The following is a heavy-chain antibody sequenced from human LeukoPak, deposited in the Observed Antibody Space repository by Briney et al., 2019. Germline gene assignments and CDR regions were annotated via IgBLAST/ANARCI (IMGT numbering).Heavy chain of an antibody. V-gene: IGHV4-59*01. CDR1: GGSISSYY. J-gene: IGHJ6*03. CDR3: ARTMRTPYYYYYYYMDV. Sequence: SETLSLTCTVSGGSISSYYWSWIRQPPGKGLEWIGYIYYSGSTNYNPSLKSRVTISVDTSKNQFSLKLSSVTAADTAVYYCARTMRTPYYYYYYYMDVWGKGTTVTISS. D-gene: IGHD2-15*01. CDR2: IYYSGST.